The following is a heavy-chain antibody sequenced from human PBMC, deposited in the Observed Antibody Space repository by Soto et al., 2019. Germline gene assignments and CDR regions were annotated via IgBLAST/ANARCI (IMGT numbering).Heavy chain of an antibody. V-gene: IGHV4-59*11. Sequence: SETLSLTCTVSGGSISNHYWSWIRQSPGKGLEWIANIYHSGTTNYNLSLKGRVTISIDSSKNQVSLKLNSVTAADTAVYYCARGGYRTLAWFDPWGQGTLVTVAS. D-gene: IGHD6-13*01. CDR3: ARGGYRTLAWFDP. J-gene: IGHJ5*02. CDR2: IYHSGTT. CDR1: GGSISNHY.